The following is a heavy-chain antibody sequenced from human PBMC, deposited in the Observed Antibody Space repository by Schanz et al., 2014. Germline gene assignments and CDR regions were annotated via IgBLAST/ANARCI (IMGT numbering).Heavy chain of an antibody. J-gene: IGHJ5*02. Sequence: QVQLVQSGAEVKKPGASVKVSCQASGYTFTGYYMHWVRQAPGQGFEWMGWINPLSGATDYAPTFQGRVSMTRDTSISTAYMEVTRLVSSDTAVYYCARRGPNCSNNACYHGWFDPWGQGTLVTVSS. CDR3: ARRGPNCSNNACYHGWFDP. CDR2: INPLSGAT. D-gene: IGHD4-4*01. V-gene: IGHV1-2*02. CDR1: GYTFTGYY.